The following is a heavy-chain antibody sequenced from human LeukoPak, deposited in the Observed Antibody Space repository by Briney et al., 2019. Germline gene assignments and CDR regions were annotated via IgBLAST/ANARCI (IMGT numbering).Heavy chain of an antibody. J-gene: IGHJ4*02. CDR3: AKLGNFASGSYSD. CDR1: GFTFSSFA. V-gene: IGHV3-23*01. Sequence: GGSLRLSCAASGFTFSSFAMSWVRQAPGKGLEWVSLISDGGDNTYYADSVKGRFTISRDNSKNTLYLQMNSLRAEDTAVYYCAKLGNFASGSYSDWGQGTLVTASS. D-gene: IGHD3-10*01. CDR2: ISDGGDNT.